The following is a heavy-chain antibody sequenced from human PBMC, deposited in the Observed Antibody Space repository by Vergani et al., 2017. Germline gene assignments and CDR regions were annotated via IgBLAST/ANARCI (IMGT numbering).Heavy chain of an antibody. D-gene: IGHD4-17*01. CDR3: ARTHDYGDYAAQRIVYMDV. Sequence: QVQLVQSGAEVKKPGASVKVSCKASGYTFTSYAMHWVRQAPGQRLEWMGWINAGNGNTKYSQKFQGRVTITRDTSASTAYIELSSLRSEDTAVYYCARTHDYGDYAAQRIVYMDVWGKGTTVTVSS. J-gene: IGHJ6*03. CDR1: GYTFTSYA. V-gene: IGHV1-3*01. CDR2: INAGNGNT.